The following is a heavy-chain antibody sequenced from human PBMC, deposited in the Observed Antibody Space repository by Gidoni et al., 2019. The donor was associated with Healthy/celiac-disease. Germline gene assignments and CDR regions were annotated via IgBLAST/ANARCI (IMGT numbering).Heavy chain of an antibody. J-gene: IGHJ4*02. CDR3: AKEQAQFWSGSDLDYFDY. D-gene: IGHD3-3*02. CDR2: ISGSGGST. V-gene: IGHV3-23*01. Sequence: EVQLLESGGGLVQPGGSLSLSCAASGFTFSSYARSWVRQAPGKGLEWVSAISGSGGSTYYADSVKGRFTISRDNSKNTLYLQMNSPRAEDTAVYYCAKEQAQFWSGSDLDYFDYWGQGTLVTVSS. CDR1: GFTFSSYA.